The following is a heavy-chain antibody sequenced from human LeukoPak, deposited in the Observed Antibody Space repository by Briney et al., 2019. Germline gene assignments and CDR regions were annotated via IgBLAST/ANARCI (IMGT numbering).Heavy chain of an antibody. J-gene: IGHJ4*02. CDR2: ISNDGSNK. V-gene: IGHV3-30-3*01. Sequence: GGSLRLSCAASGFTFSSYALHWVRQAPGKGLEWVAVISNDGSNKYYADSVKGRFTISRDSSKNTLYLEMNSLRAEDTAVYYCARHYDTSGYHYLDFRGQGTLVTVSS. D-gene: IGHD3-22*01. CDR3: ARHYDTSGYHYLDF. CDR1: GFTFSSYA.